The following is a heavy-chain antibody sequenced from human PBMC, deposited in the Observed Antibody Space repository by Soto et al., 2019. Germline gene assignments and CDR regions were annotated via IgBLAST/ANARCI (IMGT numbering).Heavy chain of an antibody. Sequence: GGSLRLSCAVSGFTFGDHGMSWVRQAPGKGLEWVGFIRSETLGGIIDYAASVKGKFVISRDDSKGIAYLHMNSLKTEGTATYFCAKDGYNYYEFWGRGTLVTVSS. CDR1: GFTFGDHG. J-gene: IGHJ4*02. D-gene: IGHD5-12*01. V-gene: IGHV3-49*04. CDR3: AKDGYNYYEF. CDR2: IRSETLGGII.